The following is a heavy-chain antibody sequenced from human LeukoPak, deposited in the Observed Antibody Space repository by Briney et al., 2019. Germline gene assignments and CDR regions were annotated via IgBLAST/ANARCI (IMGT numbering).Heavy chain of an antibody. D-gene: IGHD6-13*01. V-gene: IGHV1-69*05. Sequence: ASVKVSCKASGGTFSSYAISWVRQAPGQGLEWMGGIIPIFGTANYAQKFQGRVAITTDESTSTAYMELSSLRSEDTAVYYCARGVSVGYSSLADNWFDPWGQGTLVTVSS. CDR1: GGTFSSYA. CDR2: IIPIFGTA. CDR3: ARGVSVGYSSLADNWFDP. J-gene: IGHJ5*02.